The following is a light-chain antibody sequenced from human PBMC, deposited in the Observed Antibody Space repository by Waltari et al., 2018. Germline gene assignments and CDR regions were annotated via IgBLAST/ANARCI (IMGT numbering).Light chain of an antibody. Sequence: QTVVTQEPSLSVSPGGTVTLTCGLSSGSVSTTYYPSWYQQAPGQAPRTLFFDTSTRPSGVPDRFSGSILDNKAALTITGAQADDESDYYCVLSMGSGIWVFGGGTKLTVL. J-gene: IGLJ3*02. CDR2: DTS. CDR3: VLSMGSGIWV. CDR1: SGSVSTTYY. V-gene: IGLV8-61*01.